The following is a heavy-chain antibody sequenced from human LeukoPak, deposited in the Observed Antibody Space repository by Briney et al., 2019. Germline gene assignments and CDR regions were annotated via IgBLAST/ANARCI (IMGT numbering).Heavy chain of an antibody. D-gene: IGHD3-10*01. CDR3: ARLLLWFGELFTPQAQPLTKAPYYYYMDV. V-gene: IGHV4-39*07. CDR2: IYYSGST. CDR1: GGSISSSSYY. Sequence: SETLSLTCTVSGGSISSSSYYWGWIRQPPGKGLEWIGSIYYSGSTYYNPSLKSRVTISVDTSKNQFSLKLSSVTAADTAVYYCARLLLWFGELFTPQAQPLTKAPYYYYMDVWGKGTTVTVSS. J-gene: IGHJ6*03.